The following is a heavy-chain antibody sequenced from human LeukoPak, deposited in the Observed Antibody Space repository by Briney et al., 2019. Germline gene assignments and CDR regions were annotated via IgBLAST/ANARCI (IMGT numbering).Heavy chain of an antibody. CDR1: GGTFSSYT. D-gene: IGHD5-12*01. Sequence: SVKVSCKASGGTFSSYTISWVRQAPGQGLEWMGRIIPILGIANYAQKFQGRVTITADKSTSTAYMELSSLRSEDTAVYYCARDRDGGYVYYYYGMDVWGQGTTVTVSS. CDR2: IIPILGIA. CDR3: ARDRDGGYVYYYYGMDV. V-gene: IGHV1-69*04. J-gene: IGHJ6*02.